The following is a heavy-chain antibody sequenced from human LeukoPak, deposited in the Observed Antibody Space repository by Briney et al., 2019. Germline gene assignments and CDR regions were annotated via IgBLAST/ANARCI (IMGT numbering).Heavy chain of an antibody. CDR2: IIPIFGTA. CDR1: GGTFSSYA. Sequence: ASVKVSCKASGGTFSSYAISWVRQAPGQGLEWMGGIIPIFGTANYAQKFQGRVTITADESTSTAYMGLSSLRSEDTAVYYCAESASDAFDIWGQGTMVTVSS. CDR3: AESASDAFDI. J-gene: IGHJ3*02. V-gene: IGHV1-69*13.